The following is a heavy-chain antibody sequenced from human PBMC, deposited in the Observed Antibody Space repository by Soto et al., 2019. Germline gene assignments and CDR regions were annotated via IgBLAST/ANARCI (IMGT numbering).Heavy chain of an antibody. J-gene: IGHJ6*02. V-gene: IGHV3-30*03. CDR2: ILYGGTTE. CDR3: ARGGTYGLDV. Sequence: QVQLVESGGGVVQPGRSLRLSCAASGFTFRDYGMHWVRQAPGKGLEWVAVILYGGTTEYYADSVRGRFTISRDNSKATLFLQLSSLRPDDTARYYCARGGTYGLDVWGQGTAVTVSS. CDR1: GFTFRDYG. D-gene: IGHD5-12*01.